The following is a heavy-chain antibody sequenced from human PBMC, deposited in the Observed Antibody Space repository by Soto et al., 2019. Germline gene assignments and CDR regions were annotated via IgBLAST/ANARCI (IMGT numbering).Heavy chain of an antibody. CDR1: GYTFTSYG. CDR2: INAGNTNT. J-gene: IGHJ3*02. CDR3: ARDGGSSSWFDAFDI. D-gene: IGHD6-13*01. Sequence: EASVKVSCKASGYTFTSYGISWVRQAPGQGLEWMGWINAGNTNTKYTQKFQGRVTITRDTSASTAYMELSSLRSEDTAVYYCARDGGSSSWFDAFDIWGQGTMVTVSS. V-gene: IGHV1-18*04.